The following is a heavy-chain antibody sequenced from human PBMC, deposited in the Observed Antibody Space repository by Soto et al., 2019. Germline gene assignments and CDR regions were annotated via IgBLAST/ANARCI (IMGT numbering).Heavy chain of an antibody. J-gene: IGHJ3*02. V-gene: IGHV3-9*01. CDR1: GFTFDDYA. CDR2: ISWNSGSI. Sequence: GGSLRLSCAASGFTFDDYAMHWVRQAPGKGLEWVSGISWNSGSIGYADSVKGRFTISRDNAKNSLYLQMNSLRAEDTALYYCAKDITYSSGWYDDAFDIWGQGTMVTVSS. D-gene: IGHD6-19*01. CDR3: AKDITYSSGWYDDAFDI.